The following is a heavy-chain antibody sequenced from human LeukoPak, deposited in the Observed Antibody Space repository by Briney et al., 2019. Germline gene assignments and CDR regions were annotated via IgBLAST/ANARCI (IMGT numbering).Heavy chain of an antibody. CDR3: ARAFGNYCDFWSGQYYFDY. CDR1: GGSMSDYY. J-gene: IGHJ4*02. V-gene: IGHV4-4*07. Sequence: SETLSLTCTASGGSMSDYYRSWIRQPAGKGLEWIGRFYSSGSNNYNPSLKSRFTISVNTSKNQSSLKLSLVTVTETPVFYFARAFGNYCDFWSGQYYFDYWGQGTLVTVSS. CDR2: FYSSGSN. D-gene: IGHD3-3*01.